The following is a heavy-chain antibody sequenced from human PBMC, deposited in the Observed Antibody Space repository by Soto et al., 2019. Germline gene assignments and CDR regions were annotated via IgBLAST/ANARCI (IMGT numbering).Heavy chain of an antibody. Sequence: SETLSLTCAVYGGSFSGYYWSWIRQPPGKGLEWIGEINHSGSTNYNPSLKSRVTISVDTSKKQFSRKLSSVTAADTAVYYCARGPYGSGSYIMRPQRYYYYGMDVWGQGTTVTVSS. V-gene: IGHV4-34*01. J-gene: IGHJ6*02. CDR2: INHSGST. D-gene: IGHD3-10*01. CDR3: ARGPYGSGSYIMRPQRYYYYGMDV. CDR1: GGSFSGYY.